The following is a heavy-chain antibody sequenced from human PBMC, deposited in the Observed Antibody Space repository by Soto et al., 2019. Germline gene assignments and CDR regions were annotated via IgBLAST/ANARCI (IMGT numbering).Heavy chain of an antibody. D-gene: IGHD6-13*01. J-gene: IGHJ6*02. Sequence: SETLSLTCAVSGGSISSGGYSWGWIRQPPGKGLEWIGYIYHSGGTYYNPSLKSRVTISVDRSKNQFSLKLSSVTAADTAVYYCARVGQGIYYYGMDVWGQGTTVTVS. CDR3: ARVGQGIYYYGMDV. V-gene: IGHV4-30-2*01. CDR1: GGSISSGGYS. CDR2: IYHSGGT.